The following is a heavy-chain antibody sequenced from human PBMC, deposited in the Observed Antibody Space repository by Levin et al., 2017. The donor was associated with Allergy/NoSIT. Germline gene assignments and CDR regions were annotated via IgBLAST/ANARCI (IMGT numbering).Heavy chain of an antibody. Sequence: ASVKVSCKASGYTFTSYGISWVRQAPGQGLEWMGWISAYNGNTNYAQKLQGRVTMTTDTSTSTAYMELRSLRSDDTAVYYCARSRGYCTGGVCYTPPDYWGQGTLVTVSS. CDR1: GYTFTSYG. V-gene: IGHV1-18*01. D-gene: IGHD2-8*02. CDR3: ARSRGYCTGGVCYTPPDY. CDR2: ISAYNGNT. J-gene: IGHJ4*02.